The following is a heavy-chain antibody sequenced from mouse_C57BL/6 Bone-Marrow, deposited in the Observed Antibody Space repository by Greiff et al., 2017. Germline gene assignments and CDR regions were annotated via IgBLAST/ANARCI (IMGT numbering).Heavy chain of an antibody. V-gene: IGHV1-59*01. Sequence: VKLQQPGAELVRPGTSVKLSCKASGYTFTSYWMHWVKQRPGQGLEWIGVIDPSDSYTNYNQKFKGKATLTVDTSSSTAYMQLSSLTSEDSAVYYCARSYYYGSSYFDYWGQGTTLTVSS. CDR1: GYTFTSYW. CDR2: IDPSDSYT. CDR3: ARSYYYGSSYFDY. J-gene: IGHJ2*01. D-gene: IGHD1-1*01.